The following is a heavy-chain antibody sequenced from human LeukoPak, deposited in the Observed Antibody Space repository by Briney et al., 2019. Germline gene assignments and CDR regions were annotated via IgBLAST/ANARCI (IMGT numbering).Heavy chain of an antibody. CDR1: GFTFSSHS. J-gene: IGHJ5*02. Sequence: GGSLRPSCAASGFTFSSHSMNWVRQAPGKGLEWVSSISSRSSSIYYAVSVKGRFTISRDNAKNLLYLQMNSLRAEDTAVYYCARETGEAFDPWGQGTLVTVSS. V-gene: IGHV3-21*01. CDR2: ISSRSSSI. CDR3: ARETGEAFDP. D-gene: IGHD7-27*01.